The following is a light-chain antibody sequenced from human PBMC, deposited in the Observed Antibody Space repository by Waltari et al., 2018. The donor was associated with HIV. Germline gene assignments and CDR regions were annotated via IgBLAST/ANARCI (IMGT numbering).Light chain of an antibody. CDR1: QDINNY. CDR2: DAS. CDR3: QHYDNLLWT. Sequence: DIQMTQSPSSLSASVGDRVTITCRASQDINNYLNWYQQKPGKAPKLLIYDASNLETGGPSRFTGSGSGTDFTFTISSLQPEDIATYYCQHYDNLLWTFGQGTKMEIK. V-gene: IGKV1-33*01. J-gene: IGKJ1*01.